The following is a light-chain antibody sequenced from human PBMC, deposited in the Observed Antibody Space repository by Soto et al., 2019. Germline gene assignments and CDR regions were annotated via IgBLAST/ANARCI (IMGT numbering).Light chain of an antibody. CDR2: DAS. CDR1: QSISFY. CDR3: QQRSNWPT. Sequence: EIVLTQSPATLSLSPGERATLSCRASQSISFYLTWYQHKPGQAPRLLIYDASNGAIGIPARFSGSGYGTDFTLTISSLEPEDFAVYYCQQRSNWPTFGQGTRLEIK. J-gene: IGKJ5*01. V-gene: IGKV3-11*01.